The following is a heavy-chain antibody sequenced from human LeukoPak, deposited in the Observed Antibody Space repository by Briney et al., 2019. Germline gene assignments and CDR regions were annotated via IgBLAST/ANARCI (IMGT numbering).Heavy chain of an antibody. D-gene: IGHD1-26*01. V-gene: IGHV3-7*01. Sequence: GGSLRLSCAASGFTFSTYWMAWVRQAPGKGLEWVANIKEDESAKHQADSVKGRFTISRDNAQSSVYLQMSSLRGEDTAVYYCARDVGGSLDYWGQGTLVTLSS. J-gene: IGHJ4*02. CDR2: IKEDESAK. CDR3: ARDVGGSLDY. CDR1: GFTFSTYW.